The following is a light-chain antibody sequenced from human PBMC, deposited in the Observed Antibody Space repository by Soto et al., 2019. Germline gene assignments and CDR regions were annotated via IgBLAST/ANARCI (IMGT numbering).Light chain of an antibody. CDR3: QQYNKWPPIT. V-gene: IGKV3-20*01. CDR1: QRVSGNY. CDR2: GAS. J-gene: IGKJ5*01. Sequence: EIVLTQSPGTLSLSPGETATLSCRASQRVSGNYLAWYRQVQGQAPSLLIHGASNRATGIPDRFSGSGSGTDFTLTISGLEPEDFAVYYCQQYNKWPPITFGQGTRLEIK.